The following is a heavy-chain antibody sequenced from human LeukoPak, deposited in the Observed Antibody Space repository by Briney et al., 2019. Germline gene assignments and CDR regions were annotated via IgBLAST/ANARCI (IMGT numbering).Heavy chain of an antibody. Sequence: PGGSLRLSCAASGFTFSSYAMHWVRQAPGKGLEYVSAISSNGGSTYYANSVKGRFTVSRDNSKNTLYLQMGSLRAEDMAVYYCARMRGDSSGYFDYWGQGTLVTVSS. D-gene: IGHD3-22*01. V-gene: IGHV3-64*01. J-gene: IGHJ4*02. CDR1: GFTFSSYA. CDR2: ISSNGGST. CDR3: ARMRGDSSGYFDY.